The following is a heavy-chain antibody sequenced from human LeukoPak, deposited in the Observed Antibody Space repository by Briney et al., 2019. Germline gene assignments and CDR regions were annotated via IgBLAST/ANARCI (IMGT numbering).Heavy chain of an antibody. CDR1: GGSISSGGYS. Sequence: TLSLTCAVSGGSISSGGYSWRWIRQPPGKGLEWIGYIYHSGSTYYNPSLKSRVTISVDRSKNQFSLKLSSVTAADTAVYYCAREEAAAGRGFDYWGQGTLVTVSS. V-gene: IGHV4-30-2*01. J-gene: IGHJ4*02. CDR2: IYHSGST. D-gene: IGHD6-13*01. CDR3: AREEAAAGRGFDY.